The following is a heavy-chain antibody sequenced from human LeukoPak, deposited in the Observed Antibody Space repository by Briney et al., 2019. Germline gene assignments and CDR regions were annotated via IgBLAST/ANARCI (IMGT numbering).Heavy chain of an antibody. Sequence: GGTLRLSCAASGFTFSTYAMTWVRQAPGKGLEWVSAITGSGGATYYADSVKGRFTISRDNSKSTLFLQMNSLRAEDTAVYYCARDPDDILTGWDYYYMDVWGKGTTVTVSS. CDR3: ARDPDDILTGWDYYYMDV. J-gene: IGHJ6*03. CDR1: GFTFSTYA. CDR2: ITGSGGAT. V-gene: IGHV3-23*01. D-gene: IGHD3-9*01.